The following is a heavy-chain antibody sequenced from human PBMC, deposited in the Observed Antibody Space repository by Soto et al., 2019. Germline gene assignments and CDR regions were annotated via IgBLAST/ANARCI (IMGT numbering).Heavy chain of an antibody. CDR1: GYTFSRYD. D-gene: IGHD5-12*01. CDR2: MNPNSGNT. J-gene: IGHJ4*02. Sequence: GASGMVSCKASGYTFSRYDINWGRQATGQGLEWMGWMNPNSGNTGYAQKFQGRVTMTRNTSISTAYMELSSLRSEDTAVYYCARDFIVATRDEDYWGQGTLVTVSS. V-gene: IGHV1-8*01. CDR3: ARDFIVATRDEDY.